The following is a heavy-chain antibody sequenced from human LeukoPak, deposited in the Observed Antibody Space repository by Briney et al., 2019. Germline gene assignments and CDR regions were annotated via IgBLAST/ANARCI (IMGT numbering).Heavy chain of an antibody. J-gene: IGHJ4*02. V-gene: IGHV4-59*01. Sequence: GSLRLSCTASGFTFGNYWSWIRQSPGKGLEWIGYIYHTGSTSYSPSLKSRVTISADTSQNQLSLKLSSVTAADTAVYYCASRKLGNDYWGQGTLVTVSS. D-gene: IGHD7-27*01. CDR2: IYHTGST. CDR3: ASRKLGNDY. CDR1: GFTFGNY.